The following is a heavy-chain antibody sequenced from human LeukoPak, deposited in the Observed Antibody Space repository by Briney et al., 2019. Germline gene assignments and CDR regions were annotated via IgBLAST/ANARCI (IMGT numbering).Heavy chain of an antibody. CDR2: INWNSGRI. CDR3: AKDIGMYYYDSSCFDY. V-gene: IGHV3-9*01. D-gene: IGHD3-22*01. J-gene: IGHJ4*02. Sequence: PGGSLRLSCAASGFTFRDYAMHWVRQTPGKGLEWVSGINWNSGRIGYADSVKGRFTIPRDNAKNSLYLQMNSLRTEDTAMYYCAKDIGMYYYDSSCFDYWGQATLVTVSS. CDR1: GFTFRDYA.